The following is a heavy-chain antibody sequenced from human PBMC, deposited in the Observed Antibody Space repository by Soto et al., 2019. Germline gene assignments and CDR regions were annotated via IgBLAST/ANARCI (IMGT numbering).Heavy chain of an antibody. J-gene: IGHJ6*02. Sequence: GGSLRLSCAASGFTFSGSAMHWVRQASGKGLEWVGRIRSKANSYATAYAASVKGRFTISRDDSKNTAYLQMNSLKTEDTAVYYCTRRSADILTGYYYYGMDVWGQGTTVTVSS. D-gene: IGHD3-9*01. CDR3: TRRSADILTGYYYYGMDV. V-gene: IGHV3-73*01. CDR2: IRSKANSYAT. CDR1: GFTFSGSA.